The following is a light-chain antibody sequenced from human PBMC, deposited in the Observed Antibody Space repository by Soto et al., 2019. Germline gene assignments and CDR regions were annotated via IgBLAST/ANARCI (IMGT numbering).Light chain of an antibody. J-gene: IGLJ3*02. CDR1: SSDVGAYNY. CDR2: EVT. V-gene: IGLV2-14*01. Sequence: QSALTQPASVSGSRGQSITISCTGTSSDVGAYNYVSWYQQHPGKAPKLIIYEVTNRPSGVSDRFSASKSGNTASLTISGLQAEDEADSYCDSYTSSSRVFGGGTKVTVL. CDR3: DSYTSSSRV.